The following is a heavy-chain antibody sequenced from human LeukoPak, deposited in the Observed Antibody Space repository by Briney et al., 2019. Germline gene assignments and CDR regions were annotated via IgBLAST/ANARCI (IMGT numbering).Heavy chain of an antibody. Sequence: PGGSLRLSCVASGFTFTSHSMHWVRQTPGKGLEWVAVVSYDGTNKYYADSVKGRFTITRDNSKNTLNLQMNSLRAEDTAVYYCAKAIWVAATATWFCFDYWGQGTLVTVSS. CDR1: GFTFTSHS. V-gene: IGHV3-30-3*01. J-gene: IGHJ4*02. CDR3: AKAIWVAATATWFCFDY. CDR2: VSYDGTNK. D-gene: IGHD6-13*01.